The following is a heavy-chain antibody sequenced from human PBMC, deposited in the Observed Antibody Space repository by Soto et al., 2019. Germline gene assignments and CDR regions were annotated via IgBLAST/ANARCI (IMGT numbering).Heavy chain of an antibody. Sequence: LSCAASGFIFSDFYMSLIRQAPGKGLEWIGYVFYSGSTRYNPSLNSRVTISVDTSKNQFSLKLTSVTAADTAMYYCARVPLPSVAVADVYYFDYWGQGTLVTVSS. CDR2: VFYSGST. D-gene: IGHD6-19*01. J-gene: IGHJ4*02. CDR1: GFIFSDFY. V-gene: IGHV4-59*01. CDR3: ARVPLPSVAVADVYYFDY.